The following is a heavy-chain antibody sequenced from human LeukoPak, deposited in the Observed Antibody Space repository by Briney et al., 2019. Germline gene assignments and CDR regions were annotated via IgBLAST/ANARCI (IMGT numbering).Heavy chain of an antibody. V-gene: IGHV1-18*01. Sequence: ASVKVSCKASGYTFTSYGISWVRQAPGQGLEWMGWISAYNGNTNYAQKLEGRVTMTTDTSTSTAYMELRSLRSDDTAVYYCARGYYDILTGHYPFDYWGQGTLVTVSS. CDR2: ISAYNGNT. CDR3: ARGYYDILTGHYPFDY. CDR1: GYTFTSYG. D-gene: IGHD3-9*01. J-gene: IGHJ4*02.